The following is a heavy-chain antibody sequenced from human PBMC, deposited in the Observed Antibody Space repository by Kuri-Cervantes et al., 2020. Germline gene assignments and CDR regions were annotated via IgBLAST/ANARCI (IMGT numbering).Heavy chain of an antibody. V-gene: IGHV3-49*04. Sequence: GGSLRLSCTTSGFTLGDYVIHWVRQAPGKGLEWVSFIRRKTEGGTTEYAASVKGRFTISRDDSKNTAYLQMNSLKTEDTAVYYCTYTYMDVWGKGTTVTVSS. D-gene: IGHD2-2*02. CDR2: IRRKTEGGTT. CDR1: GFTLGDYV. J-gene: IGHJ6*03. CDR3: TYTYMDV.